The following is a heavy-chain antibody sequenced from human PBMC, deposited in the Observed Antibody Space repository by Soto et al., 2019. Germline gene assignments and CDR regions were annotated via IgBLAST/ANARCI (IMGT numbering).Heavy chain of an antibody. CDR1: GFSLITNGVG. V-gene: IGHV2-5*02. Sequence: QITLKESGPTLVKPKQTLTLTCNFSGFSLITNGVGVGWIRQPPGKALEWLALIFWDDDKHYSPSLMNRLTINKDTSNNQVVLTMTNMDPVDTATYYCAHSAQWTDYFDYWGQGTRVTVSS. D-gene: IGHD6-19*01. J-gene: IGHJ4*02. CDR3: AHSAQWTDYFDY. CDR2: IFWDDDK.